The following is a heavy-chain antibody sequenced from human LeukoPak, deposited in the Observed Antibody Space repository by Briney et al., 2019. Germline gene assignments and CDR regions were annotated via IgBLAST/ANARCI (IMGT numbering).Heavy chain of an antibody. CDR1: GDSISNYY. CDR2: IYTSGST. V-gene: IGHV4-4*09. D-gene: IGHD3-10*01. J-gene: IGHJ6*02. Sequence: SETLSLTCTVSGDSISNYYWSWIRQPPGKGLEWIGYIYTSGSTSYNPSLKSRVTISVDTSKNQFSLKLSSVTAADTAVYYCARGYDYYGSGSYYDSYYYYYGMDVWGQGTTVTVSS. CDR3: ARGYDYYGSGSYYDSYYYYYGMDV.